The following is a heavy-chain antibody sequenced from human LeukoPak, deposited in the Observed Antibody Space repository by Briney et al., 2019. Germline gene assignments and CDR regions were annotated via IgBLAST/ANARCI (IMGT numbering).Heavy chain of an antibody. D-gene: IGHD6-13*01. CDR1: GGSISSYY. CDR3: ARRAAALDS. J-gene: IGHJ4*02. Sequence: SETLSLTCTVSGGSISSYYWSWIRQPPGKGLEWIGYFHHSGNTNYSPSLGSRITMSVDTSKNQFSLRLNSVTAADTAIYYCARRAAALDSWGQGTLVTVSS. CDR2: FHHSGNT. V-gene: IGHV4-59*12.